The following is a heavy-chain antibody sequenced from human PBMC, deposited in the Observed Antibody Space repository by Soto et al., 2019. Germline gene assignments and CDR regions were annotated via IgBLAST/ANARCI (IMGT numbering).Heavy chain of an antibody. CDR3: ARDGGRWELLQYYFDY. V-gene: IGHV3-23*01. D-gene: IGHD1-26*01. CDR1: GFSFSNNV. Sequence: EVQLLESGGGLVQPGGSLKLSCAVSGFSFSNNVIGWVRQTPGRGLEWVTSIGLSGGATIYADSVRGRFTISRDNSKNTLYLQMNSLRAEDTAVYYCARDGGRWELLQYYFDYWGQGTLVTVSS. CDR2: IGLSGGAT. J-gene: IGHJ4*02.